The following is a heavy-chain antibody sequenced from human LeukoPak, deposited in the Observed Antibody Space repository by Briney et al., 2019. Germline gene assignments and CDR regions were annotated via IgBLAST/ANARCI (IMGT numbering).Heavy chain of an antibody. J-gene: IGHJ6*03. CDR2: INHSGST. CDR1: GGSFSGYY. V-gene: IGHV4-34*01. D-gene: IGHD1-26*01. Sequence: SETLSLTCAVYGGSFSGYYWSWIRQPPGKGLEWIGEINHSGSTNYNPSLKSRVTISVDTSKNQFSLKLSSVTAEDTAFYYCASQGHHGKIVGTTLSYFYMDVWGKGTTVTVSS. CDR3: ASQGHHGKIVGTTLSYFYMDV.